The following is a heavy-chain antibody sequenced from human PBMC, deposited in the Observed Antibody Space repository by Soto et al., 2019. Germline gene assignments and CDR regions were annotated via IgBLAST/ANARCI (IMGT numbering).Heavy chain of an antibody. D-gene: IGHD6-19*01. J-gene: IGHJ4*02. CDR1: GGSISSYY. V-gene: IGHV4-59*01. CDR2: IYYSGST. Sequence: SETLSLTCTASGGSISSYYWSWIRQPPGKGLEWIGYIYYSGSTNYNPSLKSRVTISVDTSKSQFSLKLSSVTAADTAVYYCARRGYSSGWYSYYFDYWGQGTLVTV. CDR3: ARRGYSSGWYSYYFDY.